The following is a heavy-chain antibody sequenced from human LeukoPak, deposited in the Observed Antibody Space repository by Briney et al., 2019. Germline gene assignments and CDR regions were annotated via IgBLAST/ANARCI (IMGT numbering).Heavy chain of an antibody. CDR1: GFTVSSNY. D-gene: IGHD3-16*01. V-gene: IGHV3-53*01. CDR3: ARPPGGQFFDY. J-gene: IGHJ4*02. CDR2: IYSGGST. Sequence: GGSLRLSCAASGFTVSSNYMSWVRQAPGKGLEWVSVIYSGGSTYYSDSVKGRFTISRDNSKNTLYLQMNSLRAEDTAVYYCARPPGGQFFDYWGQGTLVTVSS.